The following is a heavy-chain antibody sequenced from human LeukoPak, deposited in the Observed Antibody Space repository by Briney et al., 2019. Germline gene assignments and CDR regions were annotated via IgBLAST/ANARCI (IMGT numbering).Heavy chain of an antibody. V-gene: IGHV4-4*07. CDR2: IYTSGST. CDR1: GGSISSYY. D-gene: IGHD1-7*01. Sequence: PSETLSLTSTVSGGSISSYYWSWIRQPAGKGLEWIGRIYTSGSTNYNPSLKSRVTISVDKSKNQFSLKLSSVTAADTAVYYCARDHGTGTNYYFDYWGQGTLVTVSS. CDR3: ARDHGTGTNYYFDY. J-gene: IGHJ4*02.